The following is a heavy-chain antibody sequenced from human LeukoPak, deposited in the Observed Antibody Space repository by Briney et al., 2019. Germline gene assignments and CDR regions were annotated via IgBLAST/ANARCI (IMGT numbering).Heavy chain of an antibody. Sequence: GGTLRLSCAASEFTFSNAWLSWVRQAPAPGLERDGSVNSKTDGGTTDYAAHVKGRFTISRDDSKNTLYLQMNSLKTEDTAVYYCTRRHDYGDYLNWFDPWGQGTLVTVSS. CDR1: EFTFSNAW. D-gene: IGHD4-17*01. J-gene: IGHJ5*02. CDR2: VNSKTDGGTT. CDR3: TRRHDYGDYLNWFDP. V-gene: IGHV3-15*01.